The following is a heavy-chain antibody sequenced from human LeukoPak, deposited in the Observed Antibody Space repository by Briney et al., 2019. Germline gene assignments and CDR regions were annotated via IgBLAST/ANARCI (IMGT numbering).Heavy chain of an antibody. V-gene: IGHV3-48*03. J-gene: IGHJ6*02. D-gene: IGHD2-15*01. CDR2: ISSSGSTI. CDR1: GFTFSSYE. CDR3: ARESSIVVVVAATPDYYGMDV. Sequence: GGSLRLSCAASGFTFSSYEMNWVRQAPGKGLEWVSYISSSGSTIYYADSVKGRFTISRDNAKNSLYLQMNSLRAEDTAVYYCARESSIVVVVAATPDYYGMDVWGQGTTVTVSS.